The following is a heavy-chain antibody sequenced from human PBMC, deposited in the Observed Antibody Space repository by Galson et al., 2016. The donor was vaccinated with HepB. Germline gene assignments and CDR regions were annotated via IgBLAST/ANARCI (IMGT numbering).Heavy chain of an antibody. CDR2: IYWDDDK. CDR1: GFSLSTSGVG. V-gene: IGHV2-5*02. D-gene: IGHD2-2*01. Sequence: PALVKPTQTLTLTCTFSGFSLSTSGVGVGWIRQPPGKALEWLALIYWDDDKRYSPSLKSRLTITKDTSKNQVVLTMTNMDPVDTATYYFAHTAPSSTLPRDYDYYGMDVWGQGTTVTVSS. J-gene: IGHJ6*02. CDR3: AHTAPSSTLPRDYDYYGMDV.